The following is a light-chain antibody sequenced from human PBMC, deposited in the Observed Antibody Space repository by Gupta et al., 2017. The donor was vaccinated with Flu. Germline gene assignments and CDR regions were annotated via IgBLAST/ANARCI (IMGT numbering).Light chain of an antibody. CDR1: QDITNY. Sequence: SPSCLSASVGDRVTITCQASQDITNYLNWYQQKPGKAPKLLIYDASNLEIGVPSRFSGSGSGTNFSFTISSLQPEDIATYYCQQDDNLPRTFGQGTKVEI. J-gene: IGKJ1*01. V-gene: IGKV1-33*01. CDR3: QQDDNLPRT. CDR2: DAS.